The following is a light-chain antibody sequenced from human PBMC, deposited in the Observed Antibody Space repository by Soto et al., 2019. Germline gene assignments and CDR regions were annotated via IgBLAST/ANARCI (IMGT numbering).Light chain of an antibody. J-gene: IGKJ1*01. CDR3: RQRSGRSPWT. CDR2: DAA. Sequence: VMPPAPFTLRRPPGARATLPCRASQSVSSCLAGYHQKPGQAPRLLIFDAANRAAGIPPGLSGGGSGTDFSLTISSRVAAEFVAEYCRQRSGRSPWTFGQGTKVDIK. CDR1: QSVSSC. V-gene: IGKV3-11*01.